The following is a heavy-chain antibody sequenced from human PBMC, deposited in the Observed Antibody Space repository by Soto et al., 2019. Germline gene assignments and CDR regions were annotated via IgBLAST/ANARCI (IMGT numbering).Heavy chain of an antibody. J-gene: IGHJ6*02. CDR1: GGSISGNY. D-gene: IGHD1-26*01. V-gene: IGHV4-59*01. CDR2: IYYRGST. Sequence: PSETLSLTCNVSGGSISGNYWSWIRQSPGKGLEYIGYIYYRGSTNYNSSLKSRVTMSVDTSRNQFSLKMNSVTAEDTAVYYCARNQPLPFYNTLDVWGQGTTVTVSS. CDR3: ARNQPLPFYNTLDV.